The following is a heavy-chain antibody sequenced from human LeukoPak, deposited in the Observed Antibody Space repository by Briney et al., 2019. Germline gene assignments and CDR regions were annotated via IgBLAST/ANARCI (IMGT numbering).Heavy chain of an antibody. CDR2: RNPNSGNT. D-gene: IGHD2-21*02. V-gene: IGHV1-8*01. CDR3: ARGNGDSPDYYYYYMDV. J-gene: IGHJ6*03. CDR1: GYTFTSFD. Sequence: ASVKVSCKASGYTFTSFDINWVRQATGQGLEWMGWRNPNSGNTGYAQKFQGRVTMTRNTSISTAYMELSSLRSEDTAVYYCARGNGDSPDYYYYYMDVCGKGTTVTVSS.